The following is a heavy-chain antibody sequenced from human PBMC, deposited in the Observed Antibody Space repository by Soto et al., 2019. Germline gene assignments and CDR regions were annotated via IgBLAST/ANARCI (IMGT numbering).Heavy chain of an antibody. CDR3: ARGARLGAVPAAMFIY. V-gene: IGHV4-59*08. J-gene: IGHJ4*02. D-gene: IGHD2-2*01. Sequence: QVQLQESGPGLVKPSETLSLTCTVSGGSISSYYWSWIRQPPGKGLEWIGYIYYSGSTNYNPPLKSRLTISVDTSKNQFSLKLSSVTAADTAVYYCARGARLGAVPAAMFIYWGQGTLVTVSS. CDR2: IYYSGST. CDR1: GGSISSYY.